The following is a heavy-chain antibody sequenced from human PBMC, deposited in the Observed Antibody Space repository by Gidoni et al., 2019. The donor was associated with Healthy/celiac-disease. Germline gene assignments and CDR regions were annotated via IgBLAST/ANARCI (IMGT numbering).Heavy chain of an antibody. CDR3: ARIRSWRQQLAPNYYYDYGMDV. CDR1: ISSSSYY. CDR2: IYYSGST. Sequence: ISSSSYYWGWIRQPPGKGLEWIGSIYYSGSTYYNPSLKSRVTISVDTSKNQFSLKLSSVTAADTAVYYCARIRSWRQQLAPNYYYDYGMDVWGQGTTVTVSS. J-gene: IGHJ6*02. V-gene: IGHV4-39*01. D-gene: IGHD6-13*01.